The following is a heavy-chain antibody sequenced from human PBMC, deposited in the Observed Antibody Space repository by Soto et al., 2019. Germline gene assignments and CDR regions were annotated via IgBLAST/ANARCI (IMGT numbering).Heavy chain of an antibody. V-gene: IGHV3-21*01. J-gene: IGHJ3*02. CDR1: GXTFXDYI. CDR2: ISHSGTYI. Sequence: AQLVESGGSLVKPGDSLRXXCAXSGXTFXDYIMNWVRQAPGRGLEWVASISHSGTYIFYADSVKGRFTISRDNAKDSLFLQMNSLRVEDTAIYYCASPRDYCVSNTNCFIAFDIWGQGTGVTVSS. CDR3: ASPRDYCVSNTNCFIAFDI. D-gene: IGHD2-2*01.